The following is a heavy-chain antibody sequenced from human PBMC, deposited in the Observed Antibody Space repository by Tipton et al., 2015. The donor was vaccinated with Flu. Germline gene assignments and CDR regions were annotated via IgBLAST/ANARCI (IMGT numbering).Heavy chain of an antibody. Sequence: SLRLSCIASGFTFSNYAMSWVRQAPGEGLEWVGFIRCKGEGETTQYAASVRGRFTISRDDSTSIAYLQMNSLKTEDTAVYYCSLVGYYDSSGFGFMDVWGKGTTVTVSS. CDR3: SLVGYYDSSGFGFMDV. D-gene: IGHD3-22*01. J-gene: IGHJ6*04. V-gene: IGHV3-49*04. CDR1: GFTFSNYA. CDR2: IRCKGEGETT.